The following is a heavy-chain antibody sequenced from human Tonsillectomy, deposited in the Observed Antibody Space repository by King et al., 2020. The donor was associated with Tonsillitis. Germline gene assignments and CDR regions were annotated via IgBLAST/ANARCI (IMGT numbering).Heavy chain of an antibody. V-gene: IGHV3-48*01. CDR3: TRDPHALDI. J-gene: IGHJ3*02. Sequence: VQLVESGGALVQPGGSLRLSCAASGFTFSSYSMNWVRQAPERGLEWISYMRRSGTIYYADSVKGRFTISRDNAKSSLYLQMNSLRAEDTAVYYCTRDPHALDIWGQGTMVTVPS. CDR2: MRRSGTI. CDR1: GFTFSSYS.